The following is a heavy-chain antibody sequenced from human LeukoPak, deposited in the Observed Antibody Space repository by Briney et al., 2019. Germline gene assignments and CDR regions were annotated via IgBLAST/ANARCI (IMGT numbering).Heavy chain of an antibody. J-gene: IGHJ6*03. CDR3: ARGGAAGTGQVYYYMDV. CDR1: GFTFSSYG. D-gene: IGHD1-14*01. CDR2: ISGSGGST. Sequence: PGGSLRLSCAASGFTFSSYGMSWVRQAPGKGLEWVSAISGSGGSTYYADSVKGRFTISRDNSKNTLYLQMNSLRAEDTAVYYCARGGAAGTGQVYYYMDVWGKGTTVTISS. V-gene: IGHV3-23*01.